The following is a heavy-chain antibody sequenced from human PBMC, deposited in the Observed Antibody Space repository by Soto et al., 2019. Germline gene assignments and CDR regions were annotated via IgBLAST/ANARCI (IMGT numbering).Heavy chain of an antibody. CDR2: IYYSGST. V-gene: IGHV4-31*03. J-gene: IGHJ6*02. Sequence: SETLYLTCTVSGGSISSGGYYWSWIRQHPGKGLEWIGYIYYSGSTYYNPSLKSRVTISVDTSKNQFSLKLSSVTAADTAVYYCARDQRQYQLLRYYYYGMDVWGQGTTVTVSS. CDR1: GGSISSGGYY. D-gene: IGHD2-2*01. CDR3: ARDQRQYQLLRYYYYGMDV.